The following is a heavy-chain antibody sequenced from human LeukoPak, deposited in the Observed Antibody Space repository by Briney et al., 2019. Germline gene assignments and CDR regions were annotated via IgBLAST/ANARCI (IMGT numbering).Heavy chain of an antibody. CDR1: GFTFSSYG. V-gene: IGHV3-30*02. J-gene: IGHJ4*02. CDR2: IRYDGSNK. CDR3: ARDPLTRRDSTPH. Sequence: GGSLRLSCAASGFTFSSYGMHWVRQAPGKGLEWVAFIRYDGSNKYYADSVKGRFTISRDNSKNTPYLQMNSLRAEDTAVYYCARDPLTRRDSTPHWGQGTLVTVSS. D-gene: IGHD2/OR15-2a*01.